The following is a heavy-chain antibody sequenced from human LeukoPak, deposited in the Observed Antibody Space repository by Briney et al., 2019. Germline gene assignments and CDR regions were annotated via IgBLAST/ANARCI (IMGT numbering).Heavy chain of an antibody. CDR1: GFTFSSYG. Sequence: PGGSLRLSCAASGFTFSSYGMHWVRQAPGKGLEWVAGIWYDGNNKYYADSVKGRFTISRDDSKNTLYLQMNSLRAEDTAVYYCAKDLGRYRNNYFDYWGQGTLVTVSS. J-gene: IGHJ4*02. D-gene: IGHD1-26*01. CDR3: AKDLGRYRNNYFDY. CDR2: IWYDGNNK. V-gene: IGHV3-33*06.